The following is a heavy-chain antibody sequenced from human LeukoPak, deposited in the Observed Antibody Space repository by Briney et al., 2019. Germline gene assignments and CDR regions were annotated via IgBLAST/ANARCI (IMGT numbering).Heavy chain of an antibody. CDR3: ARDRGVRYCSSTSCYNGGWFDP. CDR1: GGSISSYY. CDR2: IYYSGST. D-gene: IGHD2-2*02. V-gene: IGHV4-59*01. Sequence: PSETLSLTCTVSGGSISSYYWSWIRQPPGKGLEWIGYIYYSGSTNYNPSLKSRVTISVDTSKNQFSLKLSSVTAADTAVYYCARDRGVRYCSSTSCYNGGWFDPWGQGTLVTVSS. J-gene: IGHJ5*02.